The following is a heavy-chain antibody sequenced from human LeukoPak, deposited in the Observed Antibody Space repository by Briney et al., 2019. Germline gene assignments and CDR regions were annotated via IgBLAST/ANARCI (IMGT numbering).Heavy chain of an antibody. CDR3: ARGSIGTIGTLRTTMDY. CDR2: TRNKANSYTT. J-gene: IGHJ4*01. Sequence: PGGSLRLSCAASGFTFSDYYMDWVRQAPGKGLEWVGRTRNKANSYTTEYAASVKGRFTISRDDSKNSVYLQMNSLKTDDTAVYYCARGSIGTIGTLRTTMDYWGHGILVTVSS. CDR1: GFTFSDYY. V-gene: IGHV3-72*01. D-gene: IGHD1-7*01.